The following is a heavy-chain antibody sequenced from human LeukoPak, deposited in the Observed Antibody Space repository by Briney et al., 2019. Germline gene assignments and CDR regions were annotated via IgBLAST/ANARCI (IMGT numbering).Heavy chain of an antibody. CDR3: ARHSTASGYLNYFDY. D-gene: IGHD1-1*01. CDR2: IYCSGST. V-gene: IGHV4-59*08. J-gene: IGHJ4*02. Sequence: PSETLSLTCTVSGGSISSYYWSWIRQPPGKGLEWIGYIYCSGSTNYNPSLKSRVTISVDTSKNQFSPKLSSVTAADTAVYYCARHSTASGYLNYFDYWGQGTLVTVSS. CDR1: GGSISSYY.